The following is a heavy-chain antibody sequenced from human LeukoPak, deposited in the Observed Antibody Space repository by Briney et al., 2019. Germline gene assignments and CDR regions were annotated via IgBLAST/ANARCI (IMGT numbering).Heavy chain of an antibody. D-gene: IGHD5-12*01. CDR3: ASRAVDKWVSAGFDY. CDR2: INHSGST. V-gene: IGHV4-34*01. CDR1: GGSFSGYY. Sequence: PETLSLTCAVYGGSFSGYYWSWIRQPPGKGLEWIGEINHSGSTNYNPSLKSRVTISVDTSKNQFSLKLSSVTAADTAVYYCASRAVDKWVSAGFDYWGQGTLVTVSS. J-gene: IGHJ4*02.